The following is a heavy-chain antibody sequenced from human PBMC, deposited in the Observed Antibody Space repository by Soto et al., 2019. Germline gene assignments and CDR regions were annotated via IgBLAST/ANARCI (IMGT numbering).Heavy chain of an antibody. CDR1: DGSVNTGNYY. Sequence: QVQLQESGPGLVKTSENLSLTCSVSDGSVNTGNYYWSWIRQPPGKGLEWIGHIYYIGTTNYNPSLKSRVTISVDTSKNQFSLKVTSVTAADTAVYFCAREEKQLSRYGGDFDYWGQGILVTVSS. CDR3: AREEKQLSRYGGDFDY. J-gene: IGHJ4*02. D-gene: IGHD3-16*01. CDR2: IYYIGTT. V-gene: IGHV4-61*01.